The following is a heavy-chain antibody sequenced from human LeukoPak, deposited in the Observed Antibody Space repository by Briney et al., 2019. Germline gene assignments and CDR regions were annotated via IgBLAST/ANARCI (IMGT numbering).Heavy chain of an antibody. Sequence: GGSLRLSCAASGFTVSSNYMSWVRQAPGKGLEWVSVIYSGGSRYYADSVKGRFTISRDNSKNTMYLQMNSLRAEDTAVCYYYYMDVWGKGTTVTISS. J-gene: IGHJ6*03. CDR2: IYSGGSR. CDR3: YYMDV. V-gene: IGHV3-53*01. CDR1: GFTVSSNY.